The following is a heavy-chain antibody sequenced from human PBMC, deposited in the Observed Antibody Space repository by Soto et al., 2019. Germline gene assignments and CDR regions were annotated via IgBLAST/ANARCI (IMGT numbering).Heavy chain of an antibody. CDR2: INAGNGNT. Sequence: GASVKVSCKASGYTFTSYAMYWVRQAPGQRLEWMGWINAGNGNTKYSQKFQGRVTITRDTSASTAYMELSSLRSEDTAVHYCARSIVVVTALDYWGQGTLVTVSS. V-gene: IGHV1-3*01. J-gene: IGHJ4*02. CDR1: GYTFTSYA. CDR3: ARSIVVVTALDY. D-gene: IGHD2-21*02.